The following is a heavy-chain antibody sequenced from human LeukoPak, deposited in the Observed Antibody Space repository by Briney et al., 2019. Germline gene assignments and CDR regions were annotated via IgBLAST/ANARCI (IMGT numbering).Heavy chain of an antibody. J-gene: IGHJ4*02. CDR1: GFTFSRCG. CDR3: AKDPHHYDSRGYYRVRTHYFDY. V-gene: IGHV3-30*18. Sequence: GGSLRLSCAASGFTFSRCGMHWVRQASGQGLEWVALISYDGSNKYYAHSVKGRFTISRDNPKNTLYLQMNSLRDEDTAVYYCAKDPHHYDSRGYYRVRTHYFDYWGQGPLVSVSS. CDR2: ISYDGSNK. D-gene: IGHD3-22*01.